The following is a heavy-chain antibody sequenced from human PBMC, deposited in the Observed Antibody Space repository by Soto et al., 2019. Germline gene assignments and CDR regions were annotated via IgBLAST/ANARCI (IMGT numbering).Heavy chain of an antibody. Sequence: SVKVSCKASGGTFSSYAISWVRQAPGQGLEWMGGIIPIFGTANHAQKFQGRVTITADESTSTAYMELSSLRSEDTAVYYCARPQGELLKGSMDVWGQGTTVTVSS. D-gene: IGHD1-7*01. J-gene: IGHJ6*02. CDR3: ARPQGELLKGSMDV. CDR1: GGTFSSYA. V-gene: IGHV1-69*13. CDR2: IIPIFGTA.